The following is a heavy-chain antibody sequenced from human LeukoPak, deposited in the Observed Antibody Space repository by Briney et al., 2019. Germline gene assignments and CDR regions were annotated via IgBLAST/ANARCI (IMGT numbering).Heavy chain of an antibody. D-gene: IGHD5-18*01. CDR1: GFTFNTYG. V-gene: IGHV3-23*01. CDR2: ISGSGGST. CDR3: ATYRQVMLPFEA. Sequence: GGSLRLSCAASGFTFNTYGMNWVRQAPGKGLEWVSAISGSGGSTYYADSVKGRFTISRDNSKNTLYLQMHSLRAEDTAVYYCATYRQVMLPFEAWGQGTLVTVSS. J-gene: IGHJ5*02.